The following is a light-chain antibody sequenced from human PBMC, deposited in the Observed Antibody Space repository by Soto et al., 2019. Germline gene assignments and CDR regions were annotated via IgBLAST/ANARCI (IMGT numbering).Light chain of an antibody. J-gene: IGKJ1*01. Sequence: DIQMTQNPSSLSASVGDRVTIACRASQSISSYLNWYQQKPGKAPKLLIYAASSLQSGVPSRFSGSGSGTDFTLTISSLQPEDFATYYCQQSYSTPRTFGQVSMVDI. CDR3: QQSYSTPRT. V-gene: IGKV1-39*01. CDR1: QSISSY. CDR2: AAS.